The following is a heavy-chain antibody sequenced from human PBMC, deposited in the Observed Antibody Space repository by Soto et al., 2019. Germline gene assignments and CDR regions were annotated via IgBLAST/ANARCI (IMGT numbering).Heavy chain of an antibody. CDR2: MRGFCPYT. Sequence: PGGSLRLSCVASGFTFRTYTMNWVRQAPGKGLEWVSGMRGFCPYTFYSESVKGRFTISRDNSTNTLYLQMNSLRAEATAVYYCAKDTSETHYYYYGIDVWGQGTTVTVSS. CDR3: AKDTSETHYYYYGIDV. V-gene: IGHV3-21*01. J-gene: IGHJ6*02. CDR1: GFTFRTYT.